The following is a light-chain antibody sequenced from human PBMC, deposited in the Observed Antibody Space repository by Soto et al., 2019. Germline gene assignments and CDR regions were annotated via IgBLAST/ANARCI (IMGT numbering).Light chain of an antibody. V-gene: IGKV1-39*01. CDR3: QQSYSTPFT. Sequence: DIQMTQSPSSLSASVGDRVTITCRASQSISIYLNWYQQKPGKAPKLLIYAASSLQSGVPSRFSGSGSGTDFTLTISSLQPEEVATYYCQQSYSTPFTFGPGTKVDIK. CDR1: QSISIY. CDR2: AAS. J-gene: IGKJ3*01.